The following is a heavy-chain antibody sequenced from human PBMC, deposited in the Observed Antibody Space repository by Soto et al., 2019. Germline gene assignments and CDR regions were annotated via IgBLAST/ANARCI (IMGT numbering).Heavy chain of an antibody. CDR2: ISYDGSNK. CDR3: AKGGTPQPASYFDY. Sequence: GGSLRLSCAASGFTFSSYAMHWVRQAPGKGLEWVAVISYDGSNKYYADSVKGRFTISRDNSKNTLYLQMNSLRAEDTAVYYCAKGGTPQPASYFDYWGQGTLVTVSS. D-gene: IGHD1-1*01. V-gene: IGHV3-30-3*01. CDR1: GFTFSSYA. J-gene: IGHJ4*02.